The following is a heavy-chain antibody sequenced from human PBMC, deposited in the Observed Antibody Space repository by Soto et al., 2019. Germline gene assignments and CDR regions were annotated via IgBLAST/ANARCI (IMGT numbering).Heavy chain of an antibody. CDR3: ARPGEIYSYGAHYYYYGMDV. Sequence: SVKVSSKASGGTFSSYAISWVRQAPGQGLEWMGGIIPIFGTANYAQKFQGRVTITADESTSTAYMELSSLRSEDTAVYYCARPGEIYSYGAHYYYYGMDVWGQGTTVTVSS. J-gene: IGHJ6*02. CDR2: IIPIFGTA. V-gene: IGHV1-69*13. CDR1: GGTFSSYA. D-gene: IGHD5-18*01.